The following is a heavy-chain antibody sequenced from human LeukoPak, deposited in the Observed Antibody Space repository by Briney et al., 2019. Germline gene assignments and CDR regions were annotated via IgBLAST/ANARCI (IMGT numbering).Heavy chain of an antibody. CDR2: IYNSGST. CDR3: ARSSGSSGYDAFDI. D-gene: IGHD3-22*01. V-gene: IGHV4-39*07. CDR1: GGSFSSYY. Sequence: TETLSLTCAVYGGSFSSYYWGWIRQPPGKGLEWIGSIYNSGSTYYNPSLKSRVTISVDTSKNQFSLKLSSVTAADTAVYYCARSSGSSGYDAFDIWGQGTMVTVSS. J-gene: IGHJ3*02.